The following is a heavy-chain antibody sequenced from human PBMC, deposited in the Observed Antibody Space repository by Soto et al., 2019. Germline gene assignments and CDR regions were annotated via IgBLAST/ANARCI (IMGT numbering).Heavy chain of an antibody. CDR3: AKNQERELPRVIDF. D-gene: IGHD1-7*01. J-gene: IGHJ4*02. CDR1: GFTLSDYY. Sequence: GGSLRPSCAASGFTLSDYYMSWIRQAPGKGLEWVSYISSSSSYTNYADSVKGRFTISRDNAKNTLYLQMSSLRAEDTALYYCAKNQERELPRVIDFWGQGTLVTVSS. V-gene: IGHV3-11*03. CDR2: ISSSSSYT.